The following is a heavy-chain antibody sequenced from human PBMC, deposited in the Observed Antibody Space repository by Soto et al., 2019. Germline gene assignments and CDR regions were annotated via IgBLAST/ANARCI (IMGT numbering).Heavy chain of an antibody. CDR3: ARDRRGTVVTPALDY. CDR1: GFTFSSYS. CDR2: ISSSSSTI. V-gene: IGHV3-48*02. J-gene: IGHJ4*02. D-gene: IGHD2-21*02. Sequence: EVQLVESGGGLVQPGGSLRLSCAASGFTFSSYSMNWVRQAPGKGLEWVSYISSSSSTIYYADSVKGRFTISRDNAKNSLYLQMNSLRDEDTAVYYCARDRRGTVVTPALDYWGQGTLVTVSS.